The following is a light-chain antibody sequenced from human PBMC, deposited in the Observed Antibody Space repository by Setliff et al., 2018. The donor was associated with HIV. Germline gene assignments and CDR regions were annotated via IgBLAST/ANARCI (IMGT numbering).Light chain of an antibody. J-gene: IGLJ1*01. CDR1: SSDVGDYNY. CDR2: DGS. Sequence: QSVLTQPASVSGSPGQSITISCTGTSSDVGDYNYVSWYQQHTGKAPKLMISDGSNRPSGVSNRFSGSKSGNTASLTISGLQAGDEADYYCSSYAGSNNVFGTGTKVTVL. V-gene: IGLV2-14*03. CDR3: SSYAGSNNV.